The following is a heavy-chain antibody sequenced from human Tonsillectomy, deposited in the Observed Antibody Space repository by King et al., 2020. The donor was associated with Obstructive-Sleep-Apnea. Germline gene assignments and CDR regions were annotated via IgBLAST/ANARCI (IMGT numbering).Heavy chain of an antibody. Sequence: VHLVQSGAEVKKPGESLKISCKGSGYSFNSYWIGWVRQRPGKGLEWMGIIYPGDSDTRYSPSFQGQVTISADKAISTAHLQWGSLKASDTAMDYCARPRDGYRGKGYYYGMDVWGQGTTVTVSS. J-gene: IGHJ6*02. D-gene: IGHD5-24*01. CDR2: IYPGDSDT. CDR1: GYSFNSYW. CDR3: ARPRDGYRGKGYYYGMDV. V-gene: IGHV5-51*01.